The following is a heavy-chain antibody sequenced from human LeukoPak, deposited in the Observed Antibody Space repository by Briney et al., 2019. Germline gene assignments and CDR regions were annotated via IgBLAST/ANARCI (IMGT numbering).Heavy chain of an antibody. CDR1: GFTFNDYG. CDR3: ARSSASGWSLVRFDY. J-gene: IGHJ4*02. V-gene: IGHV3-20*04. D-gene: IGHD6-19*01. Sequence: GGSLXLSCAASGFTFNDYGMIWVGQAPGKGLEWVSGINWNGGSTVYADSVEGRCTISRDNAKNSLYLRMNSLRAEDTALYYCARSSASGWSLVRFDYWGQGTLVTVSS. CDR2: INWNGGST.